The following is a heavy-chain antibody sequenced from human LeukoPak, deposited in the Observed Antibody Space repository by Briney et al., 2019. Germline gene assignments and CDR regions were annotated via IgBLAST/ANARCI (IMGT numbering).Heavy chain of an antibody. CDR2: IYTGDSDT. V-gene: IGHV5-51*01. CDR3: ARQDDFWSGHGGGDY. Sequence: GESLKIPCKGSGYSFTSYWIGWVRQMPGKGLVWMGIIYTGDSDTRYSPSFQAQVTISADKSISTAYMQWRQLKASDTAMYYCARQDDFWSGHGGGDYWGQGTLVTVSS. D-gene: IGHD3-3*01. J-gene: IGHJ4*02. CDR1: GYSFTSYW.